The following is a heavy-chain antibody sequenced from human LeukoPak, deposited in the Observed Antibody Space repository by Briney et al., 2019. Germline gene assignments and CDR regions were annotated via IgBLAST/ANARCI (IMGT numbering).Heavy chain of an antibody. CDR3: ARVRLATVTTGWFDP. CDR2: ISAYNGNT. V-gene: IGHV1-18*01. Sequence: GGSAKDSCKASGYTFTSYGISWVRQAPGQGLEWMGWISAYNGNTNYAQKLQGRVTMTTDTSTSTAYMELRSLRSDDTAVYYCARVRLATVTTGWFDPWGQGTLVTVSS. J-gene: IGHJ5*02. CDR1: GYTFTSYG. D-gene: IGHD4-17*01.